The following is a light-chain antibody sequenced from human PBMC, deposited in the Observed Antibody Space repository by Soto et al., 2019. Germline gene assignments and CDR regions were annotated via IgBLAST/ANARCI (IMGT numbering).Light chain of an antibody. CDR3: QQGSNCPIT. Sequence: IQLTQRQSSLSASVGDRFTITCRASQDIRNYLGWYQQKPGKAPKLLIYAASSLQSGIPARFSGSGSGTDFTLTISSLQPEDFAAYYCQQGSNCPITFGQGTRLEIK. CDR1: QDIRNY. J-gene: IGKJ5*01. V-gene: IGKV1-6*01. CDR2: AAS.